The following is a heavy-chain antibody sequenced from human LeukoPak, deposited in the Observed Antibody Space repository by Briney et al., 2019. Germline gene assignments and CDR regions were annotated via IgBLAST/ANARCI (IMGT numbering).Heavy chain of an antibody. V-gene: IGHV1-69*06. J-gene: IGHJ6*04. Sequence: SLELFCKASGGTFRNCAILWVRQAPGQGLELMGGVIPIFSPANYAHKFQGRVPITADTSTSTAYMELSSLRSKDTAAYYCARSIVVVVAAGAYYYYGMDVWGKGTTATVSS. CDR2: VIPIFSPA. CDR3: ARSIVVVVAAGAYYYYGMDV. D-gene: IGHD2-15*01. CDR1: GGTFRNCA.